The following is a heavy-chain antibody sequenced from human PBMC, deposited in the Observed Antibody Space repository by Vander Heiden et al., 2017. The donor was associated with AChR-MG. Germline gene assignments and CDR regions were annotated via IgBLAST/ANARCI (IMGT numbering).Heavy chain of an antibody. CDR2: IDWDDDK. J-gene: IGHJ6*02. V-gene: IGHV2-70*01. CDR3: ARIPPDPYYYGSGSPPGPYGMDV. D-gene: IGHD3-10*01. Sequence: QVTLRESGPALVKPTQTLTLTCTFSGFSLSTSGMCVSWIRQPPGKALEWLALIDWDDDKYYSTSLKTRLTISKDTSKNQVVLTMTNMDPVDTATYYCARIPPDPYYYGSGSPPGPYGMDVWGQGTTVTVSS. CDR1: GFSLSTSGMC.